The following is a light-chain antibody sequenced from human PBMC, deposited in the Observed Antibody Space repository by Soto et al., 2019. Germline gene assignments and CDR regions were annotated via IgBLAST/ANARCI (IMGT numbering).Light chain of an antibody. CDR3: QQYGSSSLT. Sequence: EIVLTQSPGTLSLSPGERATLSCRASQSVSSSYLAWYQQKPGEAPRLLNYAASIRASDIPDRFSGSGSGTDFTLTISRLEPEDFAVFYCQQYGSSSLTFGQGTRLEIK. V-gene: IGKV3-20*01. CDR1: QSVSSSY. J-gene: IGKJ5*01. CDR2: AAS.